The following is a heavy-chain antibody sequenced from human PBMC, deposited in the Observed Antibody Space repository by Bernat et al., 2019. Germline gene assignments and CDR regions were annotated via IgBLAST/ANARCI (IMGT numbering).Heavy chain of an antibody. CDR1: GGTFSSYA. D-gene: IGHD6-19*01. CDR2: INPSGGST. V-gene: IGHV1-46*03. Sequence: QVQLVQSGAEVKKPGSSVKVSCKASGGTFSSYAISWVRQAPGQGPEWMGVINPSGGSTAYAQKFQGRLAMTRDTSTSTVYMELSNLRSEDTAVYYCARILYPAVAGDYWGRGTLVTVSS. J-gene: IGHJ4*02. CDR3: ARILYPAVAGDY.